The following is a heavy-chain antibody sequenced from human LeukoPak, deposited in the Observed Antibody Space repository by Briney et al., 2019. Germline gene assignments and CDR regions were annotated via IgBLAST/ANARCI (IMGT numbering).Heavy chain of an antibody. CDR3: APSYCSSTSCYLGY. J-gene: IGHJ4*02. Sequence: ASVKVSCKASGYTFTSYDINWVRQATGQGLEWMGWMNPNSGNTGYAQKFQGKVTMTRNTSISTAYMELSSLRSEDTAVYYCAPSYCSSTSCYLGYWGQGTLVTVSS. CDR1: GYTFTSYD. CDR2: MNPNSGNT. D-gene: IGHD2-2*01. V-gene: IGHV1-8*01.